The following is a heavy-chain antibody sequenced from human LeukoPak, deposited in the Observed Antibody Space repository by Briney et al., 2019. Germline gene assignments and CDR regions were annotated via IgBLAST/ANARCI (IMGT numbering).Heavy chain of an antibody. V-gene: IGHV1-69*13. CDR2: IIPIFGTA. CDR1: GGTFSSYA. CDR3: ARDSPIDHRMATIVPRLEYYFDY. J-gene: IGHJ4*02. D-gene: IGHD5-24*01. Sequence: ASLKVSCKASGGTFSSYAISWVRQAPGQGLEWMGGIIPIFGTANYAQKFQGRVTITADESTSTAYMELSSLRSEDTAVYYCARDSPIDHRMATIVPRLEYYFDYWGQGTLVTVSS.